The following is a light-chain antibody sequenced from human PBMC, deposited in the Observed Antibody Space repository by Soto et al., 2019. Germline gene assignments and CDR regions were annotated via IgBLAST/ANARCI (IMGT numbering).Light chain of an antibody. J-gene: IGKJ2*01. CDR1: QTLVHSDGNTY. CDR3: MQGTHWPLYT. V-gene: IGKV2-30*02. Sequence: DVVMTQSPLSLPVTLGQPASISCRSRQTLVHSDGNTYLNWFHQRPGQSPRRLIYKVSNRDSGVPDRFSGIGSDADFALNISGVEAEDVGVYYCMQGTHWPLYTFGRGTKLEI. CDR2: KVS.